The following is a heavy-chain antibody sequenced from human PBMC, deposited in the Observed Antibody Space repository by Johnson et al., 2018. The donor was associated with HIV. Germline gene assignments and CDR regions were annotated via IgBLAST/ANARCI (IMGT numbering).Heavy chain of an antibody. D-gene: IGHD3-10*01. V-gene: IGHV3-30*02. CDR2: IRYDVSNK. CDR3: AKDRGLWFGDDAFDI. J-gene: IGHJ3*02. Sequence: QVQLVESGGGVVRPGGSLRLSCAASGFTFDDYGMSWVRQAPGKGLAWVAFIRYDVSNKYSADSVKGRFTISRDNSKNTLYLQMNSLRAEDTAVYYFAKDRGLWFGDDAFDIWGQGTMVTVSS. CDR1: GFTFDDYG.